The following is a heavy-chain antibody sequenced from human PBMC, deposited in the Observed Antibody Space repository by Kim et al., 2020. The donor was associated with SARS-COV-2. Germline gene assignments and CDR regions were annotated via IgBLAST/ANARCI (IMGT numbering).Heavy chain of an antibody. V-gene: IGHV3-30*04. J-gene: IGHJ6*02. D-gene: IGHD3-3*01. CDR1: GFTFSSYA. CDR2: ISYDGSNK. CDR3: ARDDFWSGSNYGMDV. Sequence: GGSLRLSCEASGFTFSSYARHWVRQAPGKGLEWVAVISYDGSNKYYADSEKGRFTISRDNSKNTLYLQMTSLRAEDTAVYYCARDDFWSGSNYGMDVWG.